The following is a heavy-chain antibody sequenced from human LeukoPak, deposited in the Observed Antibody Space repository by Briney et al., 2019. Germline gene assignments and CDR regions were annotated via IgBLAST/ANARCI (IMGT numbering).Heavy chain of an antibody. Sequence: SETLSLTCAVYGGSFSGYYWSWIRQPPGKGLEWIGEINHSGSTNYNPSLKSRVTISVDTSKNQFSLKLSSVTAADTAVYYCARLSGYYDSSGFDYWGQGTLVTVSS. V-gene: IGHV4-34*01. D-gene: IGHD3-22*01. CDR3: ARLSGYYDSSGFDY. CDR2: INHSGST. J-gene: IGHJ4*02. CDR1: GGSFSGYY.